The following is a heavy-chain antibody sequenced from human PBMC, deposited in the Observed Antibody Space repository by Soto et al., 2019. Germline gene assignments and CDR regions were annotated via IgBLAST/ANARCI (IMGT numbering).Heavy chain of an antibody. CDR1: GGIFSSFS. CDR3: ARGPILPGATSWLDP. V-gene: IGHV1-69*01. CDR2: IIPMTGTP. Sequence: QVQLVQSGAEVKTPGSSVEVSCKASGGIFSSFSITWVRQVPGHGLKWMGGIIPMTGTPNYAEKFQGRLTLTADASTRTAYLVLSSLKSEDTAVYYCARGPILPGATSWLDPWGQGTVVIVSS. J-gene: IGHJ5*02. D-gene: IGHD2-2*01.